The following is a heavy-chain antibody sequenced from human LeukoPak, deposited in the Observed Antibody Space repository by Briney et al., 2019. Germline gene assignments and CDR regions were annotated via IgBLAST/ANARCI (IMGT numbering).Heavy chain of an antibody. CDR3: TKGGHGDY. Sequence: GGSLRLSCAASGFSVSGKFTSWVRQAPGKGLEWVSTLSGDGSDTYYADSVKGRFTISRDTSKNTLFLQMNSLRADDTAIYYCTKGGHGDYWGQGTMVTVSS. CDR2: LSGDGSDT. J-gene: IGHJ4*02. V-gene: IGHV3-23*01. CDR1: GFSVSGKF. D-gene: IGHD2-21*02.